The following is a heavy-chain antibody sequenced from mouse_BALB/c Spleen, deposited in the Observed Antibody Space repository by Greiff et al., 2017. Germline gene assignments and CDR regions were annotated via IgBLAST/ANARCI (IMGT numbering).Heavy chain of an antibody. J-gene: IGHJ3*01. D-gene: IGHD1-1*01. CDR2: IWWNDDK. V-gene: IGHV8-8*01. CDR1: GFSLSTSGMS. Sequence: QVTLKVSGPGILQPSQTLSLTCSFSGFSLSTSGMSVGWIRQPSGKGLEWLAHIWWNDDKYYNPALKSRLTISKDTSNNQVFLKIASVVTADTATYYCARVNYGWFAYWGQGTLVTVSA. CDR3: ARVNYGWFAY.